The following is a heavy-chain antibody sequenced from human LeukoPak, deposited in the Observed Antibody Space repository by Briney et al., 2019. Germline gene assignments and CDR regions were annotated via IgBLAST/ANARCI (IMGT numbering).Heavy chain of an antibody. CDR3: ARVVRLGYYYYYGMDV. Sequence: GGSLRLSCAASGFTFSDYYMSWIRQAPGKGLEWVSYISSSGSTIYYADSVKGRFTISRDNAKNSLYLQMNSLRAEDTAVYYCARVVRLGYYYYYGMDVWGQGTTVTVSS. V-gene: IGHV3-11*01. J-gene: IGHJ6*02. D-gene: IGHD3-16*01. CDR1: GFTFSDYY. CDR2: ISSSGSTI.